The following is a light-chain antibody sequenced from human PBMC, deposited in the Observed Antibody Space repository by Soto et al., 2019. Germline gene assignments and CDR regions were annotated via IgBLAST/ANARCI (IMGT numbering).Light chain of an antibody. CDR2: DAS. Sequence: DIQMTQSPSSLSASVGDRVTITCQASQDISNYLNWYQQKPGKAPKLLIYDASNLETGVPSRFSGSGSRTDFTFTISSLQPEEMATYYCQQYDNLPLTFGGGTKVEIK. V-gene: IGKV1-33*01. CDR1: QDISNY. CDR3: QQYDNLPLT. J-gene: IGKJ4*01.